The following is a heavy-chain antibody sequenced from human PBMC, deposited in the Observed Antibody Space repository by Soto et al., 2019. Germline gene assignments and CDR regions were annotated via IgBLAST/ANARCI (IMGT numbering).Heavy chain of an antibody. D-gene: IGHD5-18*01. CDR1: GGSMTTGGYY. J-gene: IGHJ3*02. CDR3: ARDRRYSYGDDAYDI. CDR2: INDSGNT. V-gene: IGHV4-31*03. Sequence: SETLSLTCTVSGGSMTTGGYYWSWIRQHPGKGLEWIGYINDSGNTIYNPSLRSRVSISVDTSKNQFSLRLNSVTAADTAVYYCARDRRYSYGDDAYDIWGQGTLVTVSS.